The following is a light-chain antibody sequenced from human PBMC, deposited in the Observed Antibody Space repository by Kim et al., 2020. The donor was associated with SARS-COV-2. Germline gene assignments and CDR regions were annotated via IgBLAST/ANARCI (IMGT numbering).Light chain of an antibody. CDR3: QQYHNFRWT. J-gene: IGKJ1*01. Sequence: PGERATLSCRASQSVDSAHLGWYQQQPGQAPRLLFSGASSRATGTPDRFSGSGSETAFTLTISRLEPEDFAVYYCQQYHNFRWTFGQGTKV. CDR1: QSVDSAH. CDR2: GAS. V-gene: IGKV3-20*01.